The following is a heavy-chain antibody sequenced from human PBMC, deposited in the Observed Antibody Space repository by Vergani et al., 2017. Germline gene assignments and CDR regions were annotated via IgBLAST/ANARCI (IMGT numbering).Heavy chain of an antibody. CDR2: VDPEDGET. Sequence: EVQLVQSGAEVKKPGATMKISCKVSGYTFTDHYMHWVKHAPGKGLEWMGLVDPEDGETIYAEKFKGSVTIAADTSTDTAHLELSSLRSEDTAVYYCATPQTVTTGGMEVWGQGTTVIVSS. J-gene: IGHJ6*02. V-gene: IGHV1-69-2*01. CDR3: ATPQTVTTGGMEV. CDR1: GYTFTDHY. D-gene: IGHD4-17*01.